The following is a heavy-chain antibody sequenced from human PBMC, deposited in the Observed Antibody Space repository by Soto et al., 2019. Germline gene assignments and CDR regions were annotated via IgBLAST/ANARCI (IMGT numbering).Heavy chain of an antibody. V-gene: IGHV3-74*01. CDR1: GFTFSSYW. J-gene: IGHJ4*02. Sequence: EVQLVESGGGLVQRGGSLRLSCAASGFTFSSYWMHWVRQAPGKGLVWVSRVNPDGSDTSYADSVKGRFTISRDNAKNTLYLQMNSLRAEDTAVYYCARVAVGSYYFDYWGQGTLLTVSS. D-gene: IGHD6-13*01. CDR2: VNPDGSDT. CDR3: ARVAVGSYYFDY.